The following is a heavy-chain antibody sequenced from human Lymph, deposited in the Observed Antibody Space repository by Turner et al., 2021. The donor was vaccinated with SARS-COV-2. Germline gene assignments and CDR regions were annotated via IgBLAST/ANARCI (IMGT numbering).Heavy chain of an antibody. CDR1: GCTFSSYA. J-gene: IGHJ6*02. V-gene: IGHV3-30-3*01. Sequence: QVQLVESGGGVVQPGRSLRLSCAASGCTFSSYAMHWVRQAPGKGLEWVAIISYDGSNKYYADSVKGRFTISRDNSKNTLYLQMNILRAEDTAVYYCARSTGGSYYYGMDVWGQGTTVTVSS. CDR3: ARSTGGSYYYGMDV. D-gene: IGHD2-15*01. CDR2: ISYDGSNK.